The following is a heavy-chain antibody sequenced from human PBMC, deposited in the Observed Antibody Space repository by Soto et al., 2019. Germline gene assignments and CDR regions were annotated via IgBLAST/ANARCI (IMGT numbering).Heavy chain of an antibody. CDR2: IKSKTDGGTT. J-gene: IGHJ4*02. Sequence: EVQLVESGGGLVKPGGSLRLSCAASGFTFSNAWMNWVRQAPGKGLEWVSRIKSKTDGGTTDYAAPVKGRFTISRDDSKNTLYLQMNSLKTEDTAVYYCTGQNYDFWSGYPIDFDYWGQGTLVTVSS. CDR1: GFTFSNAW. D-gene: IGHD3-3*01. V-gene: IGHV3-15*07. CDR3: TGQNYDFWSGYPIDFDY.